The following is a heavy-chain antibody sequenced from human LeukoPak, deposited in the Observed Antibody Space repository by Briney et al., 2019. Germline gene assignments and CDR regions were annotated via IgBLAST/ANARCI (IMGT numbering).Heavy chain of an antibody. CDR3: AKSRSGSANWALQIFDN. D-gene: IGHD1-1*01. J-gene: IGHJ4*02. CDR2: ISPGGGTT. CDR1: GGSISSGDYY. V-gene: IGHV3-23*01. Sequence: PSETLSLTCTVSGGSISSGDYYWSWVRQSPARGLEWVASISPGGGTTYYADYVKGRFTISRDNSKNSLFVQMNSLRAEDTAVYFCAKSRSGSANWALQIFDNWGQGTLVTVSS.